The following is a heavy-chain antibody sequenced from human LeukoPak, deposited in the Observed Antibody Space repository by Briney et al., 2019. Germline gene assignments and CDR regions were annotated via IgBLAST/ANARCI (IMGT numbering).Heavy chain of an antibody. Sequence: SETLSLTCTVSGGSISSSSYHWGWIRQPPGKGLEWIGSIYYSGSTYYNPSLKSRVTISVDMSKNQFSLRLSSVTPEDTAVYYCARASYGSGSVEFDPWGQGTLVTVSS. CDR2: IYYSGST. CDR1: GGSISSSSYH. V-gene: IGHV4-39*07. D-gene: IGHD3-10*01. CDR3: ARASYGSGSVEFDP. J-gene: IGHJ5*02.